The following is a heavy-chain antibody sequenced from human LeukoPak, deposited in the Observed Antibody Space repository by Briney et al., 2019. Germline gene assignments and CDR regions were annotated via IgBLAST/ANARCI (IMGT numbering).Heavy chain of an antibody. CDR1: GFTFSSYW. Sequence: GGSLRLSCAASGFTFSSYWMSWVRQAPGKGLEWVANIKQDGSEKYYVDSVKGRFTISRGNAKNSLYLQMNSLRAEDTAVYYCARAVAVPYYYYMDVWGKGTTVTVSS. J-gene: IGHJ6*03. CDR3: ARAVAVPYYYYMDV. D-gene: IGHD1-1*01. CDR2: IKQDGSEK. V-gene: IGHV3-7*01.